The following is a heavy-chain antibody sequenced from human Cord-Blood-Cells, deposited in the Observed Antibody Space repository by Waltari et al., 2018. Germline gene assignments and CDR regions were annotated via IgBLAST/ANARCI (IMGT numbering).Heavy chain of an antibody. D-gene: IGHD3-3*01. Sequence: QLQLQESGPGLVKPSETLSLTCTVSGGSISSSSYYWGWIRQPPGKGLEWIGSIYYSGSTYYNPSLKSRVTISVDTSKTQFSLKLSSVTAADTAVYYCARRPSDFWSGYYWYFDLWGRGTLVTVSS. J-gene: IGHJ2*01. CDR2: IYYSGST. CDR1: GGSISSSSYY. V-gene: IGHV4-39*01. CDR3: ARRPSDFWSGYYWYFDL.